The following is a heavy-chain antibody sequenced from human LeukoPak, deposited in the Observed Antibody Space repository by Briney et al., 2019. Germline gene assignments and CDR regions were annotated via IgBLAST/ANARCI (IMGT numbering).Heavy chain of an antibody. CDR2: IYSGGST. CDR3: ARELPYYYHGMDV. V-gene: IGHV3-53*01. J-gene: IGHJ6*02. CDR1: GFSLSDAW. Sequence: GGSLRLSCAASGFSLSDAWMNWVRQAPGKGLEWVSVIYSGGSTYYADSVKGRFTISRDNSKNTLYLQMNSLRAEDTAVYYCARELPYYYHGMDVWGQGTTVTVSS. D-gene: IGHD3-10*01.